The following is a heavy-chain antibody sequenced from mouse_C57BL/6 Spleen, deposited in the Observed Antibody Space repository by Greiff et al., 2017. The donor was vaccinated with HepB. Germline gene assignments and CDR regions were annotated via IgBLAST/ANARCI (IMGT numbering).Heavy chain of an antibody. CDR3: HYYGSSYRFAY. V-gene: IGHV1-81*01. D-gene: IGHD1-1*01. Sequence: QVQLQQSGAELARPGASVKLSCKASGYTFTSYGISWVKQRTGQGLEWIGEIYPRSGNTYYNEKFKGKATLTADKSSSTAYMELRSLTSEDSAVYFCHYYGSSYRFAYWGQGTLVTVSA. CDR1: GYTFTSYG. CDR2: IYPRSGNT. J-gene: IGHJ3*01.